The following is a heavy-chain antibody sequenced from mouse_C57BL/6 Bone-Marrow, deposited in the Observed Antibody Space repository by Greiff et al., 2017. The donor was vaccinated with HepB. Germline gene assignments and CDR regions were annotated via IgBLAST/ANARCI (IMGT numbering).Heavy chain of an antibody. CDR2: IDPSDSYT. Sequence: LQQPGAELVKPGASVKLSCKASGYTFTSYWMQWVKQRPGQGLEWIGEIDPSDSYTNYNQKFKGKATLTVDTSSSTAYMQLSSLTSEDSAVYYCARSFAYWGQGTLVTVSA. V-gene: IGHV1-50*01. J-gene: IGHJ3*01. CDR1: GYTFTSYW. CDR3: ARSFAY.